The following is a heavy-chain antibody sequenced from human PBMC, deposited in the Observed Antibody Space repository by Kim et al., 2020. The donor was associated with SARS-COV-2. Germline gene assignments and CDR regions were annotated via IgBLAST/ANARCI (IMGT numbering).Heavy chain of an antibody. J-gene: IGHJ4*02. CDR3: ANSDSSGYYTFDY. Sequence: GGSLRLSCAASGVTFSSYVIRGVIRGLGTCRKGVAGRQTRRSINVDPDSVQGRFTRYRDNSKNMPYLQMNSLRAEDTAVYYCANSDSSGYYTFDYWGQGTLVTVSS. CDR2: RQTRRSIN. CDR1: GVTFSSYV. V-gene: IGHV3-23*05. D-gene: IGHD3-22*01.